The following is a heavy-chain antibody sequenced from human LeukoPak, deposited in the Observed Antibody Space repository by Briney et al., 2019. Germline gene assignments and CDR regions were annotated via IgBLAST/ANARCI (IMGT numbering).Heavy chain of an antibody. CDR1: GFTFSSYW. V-gene: IGHV3-74*01. CDR3: ARTNYGSGNYFDY. CDR2: INSDGSST. Sequence: GGSLRLSCAASGFTFSSYWMHWVRQAPGKGLVWVSRINSDGSSTSYADSVKGRFTISRDNAKNTLYLQMNSLRAEDTAVYYCARTNYGSGNYFDYWGQGTLVTVSS. J-gene: IGHJ4*02. D-gene: IGHD3-10*01.